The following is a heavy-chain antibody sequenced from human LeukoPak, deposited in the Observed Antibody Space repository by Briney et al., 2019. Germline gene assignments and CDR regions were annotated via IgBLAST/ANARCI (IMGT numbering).Heavy chain of an antibody. J-gene: IGHJ4*02. V-gene: IGHV5-51*01. D-gene: IGHD3-10*01. CDR2: IYPGDSDT. CDR3: ASITMVRGVIITIDY. Sequence: GESLKISCKGSGYSFTSYWIGWVRQMPGKGLEWMGIIYPGDSDTRYSPSFQGQVTISADKSISTAYLQWSSLKASDTAMYYCASITMVRGVIITIDYWGQGTLVTVSS. CDR1: GYSFTSYW.